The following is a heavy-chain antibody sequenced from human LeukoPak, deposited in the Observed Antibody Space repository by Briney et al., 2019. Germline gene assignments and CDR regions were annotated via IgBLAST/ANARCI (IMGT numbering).Heavy chain of an antibody. D-gene: IGHD2-15*01. CDR3: ARLGILYFDY. Sequence: PSQTLSLTXTVSGGSISSGSYYWSWIRQPAGKGLEWIGCIYTSGSTNYNPSLKSRVTISVDTSKNQFSLKLSSVTAADTAVYYCARLGILYFDYWGQGTLVTVSS. CDR2: IYTSGST. V-gene: IGHV4-61*02. J-gene: IGHJ4*02. CDR1: GGSISSGSYY.